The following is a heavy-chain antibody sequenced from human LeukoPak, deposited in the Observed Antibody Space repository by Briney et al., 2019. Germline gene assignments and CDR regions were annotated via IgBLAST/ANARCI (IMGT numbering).Heavy chain of an antibody. CDR3: ARHGISVWGSYRSFDL. V-gene: IGHV4-34*01. D-gene: IGHD3-16*02. CDR2: INHSGST. Sequence: SETLSLTCAVYGGSFSGYYWNWIRQPPGKGLEWIGGINHSGSTNYSPSLKSRVTISLDTSKNQFSLKLSFVTAADTAVYYCARHGISVWGSYRSFDLWGRGTLVTVSS. CDR1: GGSFSGYY. J-gene: IGHJ2*01.